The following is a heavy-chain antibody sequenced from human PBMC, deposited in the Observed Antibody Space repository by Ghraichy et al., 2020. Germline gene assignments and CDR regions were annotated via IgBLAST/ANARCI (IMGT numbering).Heavy chain of an antibody. Sequence: ASVKVSCKVSGYTLTELSMHWVRQAPGKGLEWMGGFDPEDGETIYAQKFQGRVTMTEDTSTDTAYMELSSLRSEDTALYYCATGMIFGETSYYYGMDVWGQGTTVTVSS. CDR3: ATGMIFGETSYYYGMDV. D-gene: IGHD3/OR15-3a*01. V-gene: IGHV1-24*01. J-gene: IGHJ6*02. CDR1: GYTLTELS. CDR2: FDPEDGET.